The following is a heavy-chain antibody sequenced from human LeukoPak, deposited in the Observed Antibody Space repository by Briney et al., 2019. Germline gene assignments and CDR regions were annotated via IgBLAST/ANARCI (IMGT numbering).Heavy chain of an antibody. V-gene: IGHV4-30-2*01. CDR2: IYHSGST. CDR1: GGSISSGGYS. CDR3: ARSGYSYGYPLLFDY. Sequence: SETLSLTCAVSGGSISSGGYSWSWIRQPPGKGLEWIGYIYHSGSTYYNPSLKSRVTISVDRSRNQFSLKLSSVTAADTAVYYCARSGYSYGYPLLFDYWGQGTLATVSS. D-gene: IGHD5-18*01. J-gene: IGHJ4*02.